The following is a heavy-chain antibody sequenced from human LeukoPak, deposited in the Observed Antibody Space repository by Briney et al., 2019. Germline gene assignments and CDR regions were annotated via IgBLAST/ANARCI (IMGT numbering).Heavy chain of an antibody. Sequence: GGSMRLSCAASGFIASCYYMTWVRQAPGKRLEWVSVVQVGGCTYYGDTVKGRFTISRDNSKNTLHLQMNSLRVEDTSVYYCARGTSRSEMGTSTTTVYYDGMDVWGPGTTAT. CDR2: VQVGGCT. CDR3: ARGTSRSEMGTSTTTVYYDGMDV. V-gene: IGHV3-53*01. J-gene: IGHJ6*02. D-gene: IGHD5-24*01. CDR1: GFIASCYY.